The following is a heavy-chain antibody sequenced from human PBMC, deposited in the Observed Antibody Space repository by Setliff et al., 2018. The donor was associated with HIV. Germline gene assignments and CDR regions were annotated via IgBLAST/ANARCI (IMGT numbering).Heavy chain of an antibody. Sequence: GASVKVSCKASGYTFTGYYMHWVRQAPGQGLEWMGRINPNSGGTNYAQKFQGRVTMTRDTSISTAYMELSRLRSDDTAVYYCACSVDNYGDNRWFDPWGQGTLVTVSS. CDR3: ACSVDNYGDNRWFDP. J-gene: IGHJ5*02. V-gene: IGHV1-2*06. D-gene: IGHD4-17*01. CDR2: INPNSGGT. CDR1: GYTFTGYY.